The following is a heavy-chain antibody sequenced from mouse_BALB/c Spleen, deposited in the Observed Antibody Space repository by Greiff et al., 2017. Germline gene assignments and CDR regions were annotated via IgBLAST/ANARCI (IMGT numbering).Heavy chain of an antibody. CDR3: AREAYYRYDGTWFAY. J-gene: IGHJ3*01. CDR2: ISSGGST. CDR1: GFTFSSYA. V-gene: IGHV5-6-5*01. Sequence: EVKLVESGGGLVKPGGSLKLSCAASGFTFSSYAMSWVRQTPEKRLEWVASISSGGSTYYPDSVKGRFTISRDNARNILYLQMSSLRSEDTAMYYCAREAYYRYDGTWFAYWGQGTLVTVSA. D-gene: IGHD2-14*01.